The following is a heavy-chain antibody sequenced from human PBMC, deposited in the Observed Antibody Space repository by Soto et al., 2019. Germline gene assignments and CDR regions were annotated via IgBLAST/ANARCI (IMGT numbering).Heavy chain of an antibody. CDR1: GGSISSSGYY. J-gene: IGHJ3*01. CDR2: IYYSGST. V-gene: IGHV4-39*02. D-gene: IGHD4-17*01. CDR3: ARSTTVVTRHDAFDL. Sequence: SETLSLTCTVSGGSISSSGYYWGWIRQPPGKGLEWIGSIYYSGSTYYNPSLKSRVTISVDTSKNHFSLKLTSVTAADTAVYYCARSTTVVTRHDAFDLWGQGTMVTVSS.